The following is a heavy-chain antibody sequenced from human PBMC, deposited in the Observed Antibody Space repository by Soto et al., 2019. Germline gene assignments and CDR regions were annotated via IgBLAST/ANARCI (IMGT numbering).Heavy chain of an antibody. CDR2: ISYDGSNK. J-gene: IGHJ4*02. D-gene: IGHD1-1*01. CDR1: GFTFSSYG. Sequence: GGSLRLSCAASGFTFSSYGMHWVRQAPGKGLEWVAVISYDGSNKYYADSVKGRFTISRDNSKNTLYLQMNSLRAEDTAVYYCAKDGRDGYNYYFDYWGQGTLVTVSS. V-gene: IGHV3-30*18. CDR3: AKDGRDGYNYYFDY.